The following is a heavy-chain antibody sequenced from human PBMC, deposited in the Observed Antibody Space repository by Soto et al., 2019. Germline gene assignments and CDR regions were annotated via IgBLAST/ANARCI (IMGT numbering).Heavy chain of an antibody. D-gene: IGHD3-16*02. V-gene: IGHV1-69*11. CDR1: GGTFSSSG. Sequence: ASVKVSCKASGGTFSSSGFSWVRQAPGQGLEWMGMIVPSLDTTNYAQKFQARVTITADEVTSTAYMELRSLRSEDTAVYYCARWPQPRYTADPYAVDVWGQGTRVTVSS. CDR2: IVPSLDTT. CDR3: ARWPQPRYTADPYAVDV. J-gene: IGHJ6*02.